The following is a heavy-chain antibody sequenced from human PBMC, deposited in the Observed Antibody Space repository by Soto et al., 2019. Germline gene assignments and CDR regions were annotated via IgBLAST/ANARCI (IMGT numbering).Heavy chain of an antibody. V-gene: IGHV4-59*01. CDR1: GGPISSYY. CDR3: AYGDSRGPFDS. J-gene: IGHJ4*02. D-gene: IGHD4-17*01. CDR2: IYNSGST. Sequence: KTSETLSLTCTVSGGPISSYYWSWIRQPPGKGLEWIGYIYNSGSTNYNPSLKSRVTISVDTSKNQFSLKLSSVTAADTAVYYCAYGDSRGPFDSWGQGTLVTVSS.